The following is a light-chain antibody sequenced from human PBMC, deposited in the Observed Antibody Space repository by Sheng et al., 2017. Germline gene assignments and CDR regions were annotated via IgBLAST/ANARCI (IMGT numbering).Light chain of an antibody. CDR3: QHYNAWPIT. Sequence: DIQMTQSPSSLSASVGDRVTITCRASQSISRYLNWYQQKPGNAPKLLIYGASSLQSGVPSRFSGSGSGADFTLTISSLQSEDFAAYYYCQHYNAWPITFGHGTRLEIK. CDR1: QSISRY. CDR2: GAS. J-gene: IGKJ5*01. V-gene: IGKV1-39*01.